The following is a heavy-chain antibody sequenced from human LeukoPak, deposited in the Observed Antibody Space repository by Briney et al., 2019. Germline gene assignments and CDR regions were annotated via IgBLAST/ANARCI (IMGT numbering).Heavy chain of an antibody. J-gene: IGHJ4*02. CDR3: ARAPEGSGSSYYFDY. V-gene: IGHV3-7*01. D-gene: IGHD3-10*01. Sequence: PGGSLRLSCAASGFTFSSYWMSWVRQAPGKGLEWVANINQDGSEKCYVDSVKGRFTISRDNAKNSLYLQMNSLRAEDTAVYYCARAPEGSGSSYYFDYWGQGTLVTVSS. CDR1: GFTFSSYW. CDR2: INQDGSEK.